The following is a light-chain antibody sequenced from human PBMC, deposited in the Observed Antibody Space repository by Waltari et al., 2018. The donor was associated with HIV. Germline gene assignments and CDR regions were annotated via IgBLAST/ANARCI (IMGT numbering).Light chain of an antibody. J-gene: IGLJ3*02. V-gene: IGLV1-51*01. Sequence: QSMLTQPPSVSAAPGQKVTISCSGSSSNIGNNYVSWYQHLPGTAPKLLIYDTNKRPSGFPGRCFGSKSGTSATLGITGLQTGDEADYYCGTWDSSLSPFWVFGGGTKLTVL. CDR3: GTWDSSLSPFWV. CDR2: DTN. CDR1: SSNIGNNY.